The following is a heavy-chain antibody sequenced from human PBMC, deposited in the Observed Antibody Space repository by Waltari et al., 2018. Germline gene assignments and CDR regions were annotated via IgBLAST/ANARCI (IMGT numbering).Heavy chain of an antibody. D-gene: IGHD2-8*01. Sequence: QVQLVESGGGVVQPGRPLRLSCPASGFTFSSYAMHWVRQAPGKGLEWVAVISYDGSNKYYADSVKGRFTISRDNSKNTLYLQMNSLRAEDTAVYYCARGFICTYWGQGTLVTVSS. CDR3: ARGFICTY. CDR2: ISYDGSNK. V-gene: IGHV3-30-3*01. CDR1: GFTFSSYA. J-gene: IGHJ4*02.